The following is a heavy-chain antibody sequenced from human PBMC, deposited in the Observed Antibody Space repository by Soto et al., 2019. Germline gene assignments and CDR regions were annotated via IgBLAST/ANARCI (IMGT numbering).Heavy chain of an antibody. Sequence: GASVKVSCKASGYTFTSYDINWVRQATGQGLEWMGWMNPNSGNTGYAQKFQGRVTMTRNTSISTAYMELSSLRSEDTAVYYCARVRGQWLVILGDYFDYWGQGTLVTVSS. J-gene: IGHJ4*02. V-gene: IGHV1-8*01. D-gene: IGHD6-19*01. CDR1: GYTFTSYD. CDR3: ARVRGQWLVILGDYFDY. CDR2: MNPNSGNT.